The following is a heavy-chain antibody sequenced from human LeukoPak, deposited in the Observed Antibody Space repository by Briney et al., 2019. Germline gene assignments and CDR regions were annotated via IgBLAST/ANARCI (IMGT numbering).Heavy chain of an antibody. V-gene: IGHV1-46*01. CDR2: INPSDGGA. J-gene: IGHJ2*01. D-gene: IGHD3-22*01. CDR1: GYTFTDHY. Sequence: ASVKVSCKASGYTFTDHYIHWVRQAPGQGLEWIGIINPSDGGATSAQKLQGRVTMTRGTSTSTLYMEVSSLRSEDTAVYYCARKAPHDSSGWYFDLWGRGTLVTVSS. CDR3: ARKAPHDSSGWYFDL.